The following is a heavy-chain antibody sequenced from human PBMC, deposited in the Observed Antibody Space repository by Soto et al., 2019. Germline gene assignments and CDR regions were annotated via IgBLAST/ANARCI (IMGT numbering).Heavy chain of an antibody. CDR1: GYAFSAYY. CDR3: ARRHGARSNVFRSASPLDF. J-gene: IGHJ4*01. D-gene: IGHD3-3*01. V-gene: IGHV1-2*02. Sequence: QVQLVQSGAEVKRPGASVKVSCQASGYAFSAYYIHWVRQAPGQGLEWMGWVNPHTGDSKYTELFKGRVTLTSDTSTNTSYMDLTSLTSADTAVYYCARRHGARSNVFRSASPLDFWGQGTLVAVSS. CDR2: VNPHTGDS.